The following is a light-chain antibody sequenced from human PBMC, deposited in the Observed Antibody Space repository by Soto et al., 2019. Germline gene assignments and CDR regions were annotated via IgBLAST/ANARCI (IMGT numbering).Light chain of an antibody. Sequence: PGEIATLACKASQSVTSSHLAWYQQKPGQAPRLVIYGASGRAPGIPDRFSGSGSGTDFTLTISRLEPEDFAVYYCQQYGSSGTFGQGTKVDIK. J-gene: IGKJ1*01. CDR2: GAS. CDR3: QQYGSSGT. CDR1: QSVTSSH. V-gene: IGKV3-20*01.